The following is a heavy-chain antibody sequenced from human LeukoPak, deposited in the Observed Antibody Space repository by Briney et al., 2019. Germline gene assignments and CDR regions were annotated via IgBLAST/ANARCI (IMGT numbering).Heavy chain of an antibody. V-gene: IGHV1-69*01. CDR2: IIPIFGTA. D-gene: IGHD2-2*01. CDR3: ARAPEYQLSMGYYYYYMDV. CDR1: GGTFSSYA. J-gene: IGHJ6*03. Sequence: ASVKVSCKASGGTFSSYAISWVRQAPGQGLEWMGGIIPIFGTANYAQKFQGRVTITADESTSTAYMELSSLRSEDTAVYYCARAPEYQLSMGYYYYYMDVWGKGTTVTVSS.